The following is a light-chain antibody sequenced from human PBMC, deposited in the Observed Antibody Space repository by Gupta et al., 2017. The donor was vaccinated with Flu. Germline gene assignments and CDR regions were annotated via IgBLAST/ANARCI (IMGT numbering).Light chain of an antibody. J-gene: IGKJ2*04. V-gene: IGKV4-1*01. Sequence: SLGETATVGGKVSQSVLSSEQNRNYLEWYQQKPGQAPKLLIYGASTGETGVPSRFSGSGSGTDFTLTISSLQPEDVAVYYCQQCYSTPRRFGQGTKVEIK. CDR2: GAS. CDR1: QSVLSSEQNRNY. CDR3: QQCYSTPRR.